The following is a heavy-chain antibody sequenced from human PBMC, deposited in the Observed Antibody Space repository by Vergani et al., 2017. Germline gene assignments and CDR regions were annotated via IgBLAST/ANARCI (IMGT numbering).Heavy chain of an antibody. CDR1: GFTFSSYA. J-gene: IGHJ4*02. V-gene: IGHV3-30-3*01. D-gene: IGHD2-15*01. CDR3: AREPSAAPSAYYFDY. Sequence: QVQLVESGGGVVQPGRSLRLSCAASGFTFSSYAMHWVRQAPGKGLEWVAVISYDGSNKYYADSVKGRFTISRDNSKNTLYLQMNSLRAEDTAVYYCAREPSAAPSAYYFDYWGQGTLVTVSS. CDR2: ISYDGSNK.